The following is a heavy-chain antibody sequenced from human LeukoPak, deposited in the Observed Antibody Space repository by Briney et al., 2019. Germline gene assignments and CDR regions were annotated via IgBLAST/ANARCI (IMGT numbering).Heavy chain of an antibody. D-gene: IGHD5-18*01. J-gene: IGHJ4*02. Sequence: SQTLSLTCAISGGSVASNSVAWHWIRQSPSRGLEWLGRTYYRSKWYNGYAVSVKSRITINPDTSKNQFSLQLNSVTPEDTAVYYCARGNSFGFDYWGQGTLVTVSS. CDR2: TYYRSKWYN. CDR3: ARGNSFGFDY. V-gene: IGHV6-1*01. CDR1: GGSVASNSVA.